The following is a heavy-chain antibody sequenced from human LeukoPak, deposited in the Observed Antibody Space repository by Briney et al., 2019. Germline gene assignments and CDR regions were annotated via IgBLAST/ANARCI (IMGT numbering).Heavy chain of an antibody. CDR2: INPNSGGT. CDR3: ARGPFGYSSSWYLGSRFDP. CDR1: GYTFTGYY. V-gene: IGHV1-2*02. D-gene: IGHD6-13*01. Sequence: GASVKVSCKASGYTFTGYYMHWVRQAPGQGLEWMGWINPNSGGTNYAQKFQGRVTITRNTSISTAYMELSSLRSEDTAVYYCARGPFGYSSSWYLGSRFDPWGQGTLVTVSS. J-gene: IGHJ5*02.